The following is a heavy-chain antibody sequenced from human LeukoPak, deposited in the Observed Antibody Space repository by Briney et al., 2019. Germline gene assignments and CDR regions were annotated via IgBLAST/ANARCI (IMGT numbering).Heavy chain of an antibody. CDR2: IYYSGST. D-gene: IGHD3-3*01. CDR1: GGSISSDGYS. V-gene: IGHV4-31*03. J-gene: IGHJ4*02. Sequence: SETLSLTCTVSGGSISSDGYSWSWIRQHPGKGLEWIGYIYYSGSTYYNPSLKSRVTISVDTSKNQFSLKLSSVTAADTAVYYCARESGYGYYDFWSGYYVDYWGQGTLVTVSS. CDR3: ARESGYGYYDFWSGYYVDY.